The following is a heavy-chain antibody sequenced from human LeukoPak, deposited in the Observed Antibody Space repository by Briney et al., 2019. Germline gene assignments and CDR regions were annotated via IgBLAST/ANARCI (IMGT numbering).Heavy chain of an antibody. CDR1: GGSISSGGYF. J-gene: IGHJ4*02. CDR2: IYYSGNT. CDR3: VGDGGGI. Sequence: SQTLSLTCTVSGGSISSGGYFWSWIRQHPGKGLEWIAYIYYSGNTYFNPSLKSRLTILVDTSKNQFSLKLTSVTAADTAVYYCVGDGGGIWGQGTLVTVSS. V-gene: IGHV4-31*03. D-gene: IGHD4-23*01.